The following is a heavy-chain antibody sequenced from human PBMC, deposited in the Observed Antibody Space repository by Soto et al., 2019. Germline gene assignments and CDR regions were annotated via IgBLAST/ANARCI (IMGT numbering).Heavy chain of an antibody. CDR2: IIPILGIA. CDR1: GGTFSSYT. CDR3: ARGSGGSSGWYRDPNDAFDI. D-gene: IGHD6-19*01. J-gene: IGHJ3*02. Sequence: QVQLVQSGAEVKKPGSSVKVSCKASGGTFSSYTISWVRQAPGQGLGWMGRIIPILGIANYAQKFQGRVTITADKSTSTAYMELSSLRSEDTAVYYCARGSGGSSGWYRDPNDAFDIWGQGTMVTVSS. V-gene: IGHV1-69*02.